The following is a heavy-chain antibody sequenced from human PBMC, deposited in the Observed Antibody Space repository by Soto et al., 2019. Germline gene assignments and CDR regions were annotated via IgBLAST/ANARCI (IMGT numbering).Heavy chain of an antibody. J-gene: IGHJ4*02. V-gene: IGHV1-69*01. Sequence: QVQLVQSGAEVKKPGSSVKVSCKASGGTFSSYAISWVRQAPGQGLEWMGGIIPIFGTANYAQKLQGRVTITADESTSTAYMELSSLRCEDTAVYYCARASYYYDSSGYYQGWDYFEYWGQGTLVTVSS. CDR2: IIPIFGTA. CDR1: GGTFSSYA. CDR3: ARASYYYDSSGYYQGWDYFEY. D-gene: IGHD3-22*01.